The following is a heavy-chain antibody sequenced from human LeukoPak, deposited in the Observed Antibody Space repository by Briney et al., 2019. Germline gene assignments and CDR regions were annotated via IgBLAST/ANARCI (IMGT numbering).Heavy chain of an antibody. J-gene: IGHJ1*01. V-gene: IGHV3-33*01. Sequence: GGSLRLPCAAPGFTFSSYGTHWVRQAPGKGLGWGGVIWYDGGIKYYGDSAKGRFTTSRDNSKKTLYLQMNSLRVEDTAVYYCARGDGYNDAEYLQHWGQGTLVTVS. CDR1: GFTFSSYG. CDR3: ARGDGYNDAEYLQH. D-gene: IGHD5-24*01. CDR2: IWYDGGIK.